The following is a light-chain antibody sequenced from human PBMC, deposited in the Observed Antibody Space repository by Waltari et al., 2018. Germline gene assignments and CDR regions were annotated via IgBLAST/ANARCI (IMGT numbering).Light chain of an antibody. CDR1: ENVNNY. CDR3: QHNYGTPVT. Sequence: DIQMTQSPSSLSASVGDRVTITCRASENVNNYLNWYQQKPGKAPKLLIYKASTLQSGVPSRFSGSGSGTDYTFTISSLQSEDVATYYCQHNYGTPVTFGQGTKVEIK. V-gene: IGKV1-39*01. CDR2: KAS. J-gene: IGKJ1*01.